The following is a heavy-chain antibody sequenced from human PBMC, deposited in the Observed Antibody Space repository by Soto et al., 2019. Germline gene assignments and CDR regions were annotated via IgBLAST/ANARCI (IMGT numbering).Heavy chain of an antibody. V-gene: IGHV3-53*01. D-gene: IGHD3-10*01. Sequence: EVQLVESGGGLIQPGGSLRLSCAVSGFTVSNNYMSWVRQAPGKGLEGVSVIYSGGYTAYGDSVKGRFTISRDNSKNNTFPQMKSWGAADPAVFYRATHPGGGGYWGQGTLVTVSS. CDR2: IYSGGYT. J-gene: IGHJ4*02. CDR1: GFTVSNNY. CDR3: ATHPGGGGY.